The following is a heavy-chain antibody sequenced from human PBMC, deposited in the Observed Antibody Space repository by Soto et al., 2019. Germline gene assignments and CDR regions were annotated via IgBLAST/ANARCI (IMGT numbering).Heavy chain of an antibody. Sequence: GGSLRLSCAASGFTFSSYAMSWVRQAPGKGLEWVSAISGSGGSTYYADSVKGRFTISRDNSKNTLYLQMNSLRAEDTAVYYCAKPSGRKCSGGSCYPGYWGQGTLVTVSS. CDR1: GFTFSSYA. D-gene: IGHD2-15*01. CDR2: ISGSGGST. CDR3: AKPSGRKCSGGSCYPGY. J-gene: IGHJ4*02. V-gene: IGHV3-23*01.